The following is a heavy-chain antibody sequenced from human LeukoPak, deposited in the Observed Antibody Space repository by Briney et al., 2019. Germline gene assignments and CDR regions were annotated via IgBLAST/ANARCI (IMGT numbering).Heavy chain of an antibody. J-gene: IGHJ4*02. CDR1: GGTFSSYA. V-gene: IGHV1-69*13. CDR3: ASELRFLEWLSPFDY. CDR2: IIPIFGTA. D-gene: IGHD3-3*01. Sequence: SVKVSCKASGGTFSSYAISWVRQAPGQGLEWMGGIIPIFGTANYAQKFQGRVTIIADESTSTAYMELSSLRSEDTAVYYCASELRFLEWLSPFDYWGQGTLVTVSS.